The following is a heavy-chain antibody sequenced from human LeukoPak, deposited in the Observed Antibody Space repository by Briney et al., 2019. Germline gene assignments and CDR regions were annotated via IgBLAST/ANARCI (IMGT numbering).Heavy chain of an antibody. CDR3: ARDLVGGRSGYYDFWSGYWYNWFDP. Sequence: ASVKVSCKASGYTFTGYYMHWVRQAPGQGLEWIGWINPNSGGTNYAQKFQGRVTMTRDTSISTAYMELSRLRSDDTAVYYCARDLVGGRSGYYDFWSGYWYNWFDPWGQGTLVTVSS. V-gene: IGHV1-2*02. CDR1: GYTFTGYY. D-gene: IGHD3-3*01. J-gene: IGHJ5*02. CDR2: INPNSGGT.